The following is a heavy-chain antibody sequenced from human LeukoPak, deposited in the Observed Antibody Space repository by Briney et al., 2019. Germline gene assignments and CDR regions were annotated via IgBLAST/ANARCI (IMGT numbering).Heavy chain of an antibody. CDR2: IKSDGSSS. D-gene: IGHD4-23*01. Sequence: PGGSLRLSCAASGFTFSSYFWMHCVRQGPGKGLVCVSRIKSDGSSSTYADSVQGRFTISRDNAKNSLYLQMNTLRAEDTAVYYCVRDLDLGGYSSFEYWGQGTLVTVSS. V-gene: IGHV3-74*01. CDR1: GFTFSSYFW. J-gene: IGHJ4*02. CDR3: VRDLDLGGYSSFEY.